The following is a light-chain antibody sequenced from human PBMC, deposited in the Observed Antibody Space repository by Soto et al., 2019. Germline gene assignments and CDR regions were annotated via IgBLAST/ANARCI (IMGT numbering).Light chain of an antibody. Sequence: QSVLTQPPSASGSPGQSVTISCTGTSSDVGGYDYISWYQQHPGKAPKLMIYDVTKRPSGVPDRFSASKSGITASLTISGLQAEDEADYYCCSYAGTYTFYVFGTGTKVTVL. J-gene: IGLJ1*01. V-gene: IGLV2-11*01. CDR2: DVT. CDR1: SSDVGGYDY. CDR3: CSYAGTYTFYV.